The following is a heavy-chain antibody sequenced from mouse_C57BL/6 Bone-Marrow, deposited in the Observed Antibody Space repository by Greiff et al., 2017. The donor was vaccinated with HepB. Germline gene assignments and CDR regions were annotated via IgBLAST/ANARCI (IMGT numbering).Heavy chain of an antibody. CDR1: GYTFTDYE. CDR2: IDPETGGT. D-gene: IGHD1-2*01. J-gene: IGHJ4*01. V-gene: IGHV1-15*01. CDR3: ARSPLFITTVQRGIYYYAMDY. Sequence: QVQLQQSGAELVRPGASVTLSCKASGYTFTDYEMHWVKQTPVHGLEWIGAIDPETGGTAYNQKFKGKAILTADKSSSTAYMELRSLTSEDSAVYYCARSPLFITTVQRGIYYYAMDYWGQGTSVTVSS.